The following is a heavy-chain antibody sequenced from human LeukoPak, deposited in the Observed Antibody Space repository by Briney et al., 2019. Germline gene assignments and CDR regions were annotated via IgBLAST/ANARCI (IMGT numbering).Heavy chain of an antibody. CDR1: GFTFSIYV. Sequence: PGGSLRLSCAASGFTFSIYVMSWVRQAPGKGLEWVSTLSGRGGNSYYADSVKGRFTISRDNSKNMLFLQMNSLRADDTAIYFCARDFPVWSDAFDIWGQGTMVTVSS. CDR3: ARDFPVWSDAFDI. D-gene: IGHD1-1*01. CDR2: LSGRGGNS. V-gene: IGHV3-23*01. J-gene: IGHJ3*02.